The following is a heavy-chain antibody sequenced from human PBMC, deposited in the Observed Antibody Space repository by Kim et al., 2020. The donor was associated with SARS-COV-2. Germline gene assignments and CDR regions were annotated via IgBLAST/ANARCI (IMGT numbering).Heavy chain of an antibody. CDR3: VRDLVGSDDL. J-gene: IGHJ5*02. Sequence: GGSLRLSCAASGFTLSNYWMHWVRQAPGKGPVWVSRLNEDGSTTNYADSVKGRFTISRDNARNTLYLHMDSLRAEDTALYYCVRDLVGSDDLWGQGTLVTVSS. CDR1: GFTLSNYW. V-gene: IGHV3-74*01. D-gene: IGHD5-12*01. CDR2: LNEDGSTT.